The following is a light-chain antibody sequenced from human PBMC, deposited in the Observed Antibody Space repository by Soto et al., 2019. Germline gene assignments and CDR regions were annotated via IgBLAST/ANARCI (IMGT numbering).Light chain of an antibody. CDR1: QSILHSDGYNY. CDR3: MQALQIRVE. V-gene: IGKV2-28*01. J-gene: IGKJ1*01. CDR2: LGS. Sequence: DSVMTQFPLSLSVTPGEPASISCRSSQSILHSDGYNYLDWYVQKPGQSLQLLIYLGSNRASGVPDRFSGSGSGTDFTLKISRVEAEDVGVYYCMQALQIRVEFGQGTKVEIK.